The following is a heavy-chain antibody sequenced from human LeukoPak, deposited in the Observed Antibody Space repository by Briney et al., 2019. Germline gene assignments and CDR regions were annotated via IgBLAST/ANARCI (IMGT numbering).Heavy chain of an antibody. Sequence: GGSLRLSCATSDLTVSGDYMSWVRQAPGKGLEWVSLIYNNGNTHYADSAKGRFTISRDNSRNTLYLQMNSLRAEDTAVYYCARGAIDGWGQGTPVTVSS. CDR1: DLTVSGDY. V-gene: IGHV3-53*01. CDR2: IYNNGNT. D-gene: IGHD3-22*01. J-gene: IGHJ4*02. CDR3: ARGAIDG.